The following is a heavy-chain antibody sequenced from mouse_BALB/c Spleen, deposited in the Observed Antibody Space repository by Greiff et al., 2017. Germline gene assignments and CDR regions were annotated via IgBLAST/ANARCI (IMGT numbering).Heavy chain of an antibody. V-gene: IGHV1-4*01. J-gene: IGHJ4*01. CDR1: GYTFTGYT. CDR2: INPSSGYT. CDR3: AREITTRAGAMDY. Sequence: QVQLQQSGAELARPGASVKMSCKASGYTFTGYTMHWVKQRPGQGLEWIGYINPSSGYTNYNQKFKDKATLTADKSSSTAYMQLSSLTSEDSAVYYCAREITTRAGAMDYWGQGTSVTVSS. D-gene: IGHD2-4*01.